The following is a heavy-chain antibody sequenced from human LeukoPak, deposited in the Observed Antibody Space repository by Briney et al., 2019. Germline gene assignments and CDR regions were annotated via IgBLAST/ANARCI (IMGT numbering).Heavy chain of an antibody. CDR2: IYYSGST. CDR1: GGSISSGDYY. J-gene: IGHJ4*02. D-gene: IGHD2-2*02. CDR3: ARGELTSCYSG. V-gene: IGHV4-30-4*01. Sequence: SQTLSLNCTVSGGSISSGDYYWRWLRQPPGKGLEWIGYIYYSGSTYYNPSLKSRVTISVDTSKNQFSLKLSSVTAADTAVYYCARGELTSCYSGWGQGTLVTVSS.